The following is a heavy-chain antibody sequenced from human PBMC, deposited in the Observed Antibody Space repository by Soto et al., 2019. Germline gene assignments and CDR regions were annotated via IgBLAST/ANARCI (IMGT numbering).Heavy chain of an antibody. CDR2: ISGRGGNT. Sequence: PGGSERLACAASGCPFSDYAMSLVRQAPGKGVEWVSTISGRGGNTYYADSVKGRFTISRDNSRNTLYLQMDSLRVEDSAVYSCAKAGCSGGTCYLYYFDYWGQGALVTVSS. J-gene: IGHJ4*02. V-gene: IGHV3-23*01. D-gene: IGHD2-15*01. CDR3: AKAGCSGGTCYLYYFDY. CDR1: GCPFSDYA.